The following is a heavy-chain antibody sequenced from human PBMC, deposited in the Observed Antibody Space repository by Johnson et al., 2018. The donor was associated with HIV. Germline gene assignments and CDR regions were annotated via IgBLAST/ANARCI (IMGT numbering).Heavy chain of an antibody. CDR3: AKVRGWSDDTFDI. J-gene: IGHJ3*02. D-gene: IGHD5-12*01. Sequence: VQLVESGGGLVQPGGSLRLSCAASGFTFSSYWMHWVRQAPGKGLVWVSVIYSGSNTYYADSVKGRFTISRDNSKNTLYLQMNSLRAEDTAVYYCAKVRGWSDDTFDIWGQGTMVTVSS. CDR2: IYSGSNT. CDR1: GFTFSSYW. V-gene: IGHV3-66*02.